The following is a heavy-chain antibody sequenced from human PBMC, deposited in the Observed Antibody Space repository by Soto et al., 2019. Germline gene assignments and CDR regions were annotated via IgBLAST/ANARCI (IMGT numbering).Heavy chain of an antibody. D-gene: IGHD6-6*01. J-gene: IGHJ3*02. CDR3: ARDLPEYSRSSAAFDI. V-gene: IGHV3-33*05. CDR2: TLFDGRSQ. Sequence: LRLSCASSGFTFSNYGMHWVRQAPGKGLEWVGVTLFDGRSQNYADSVKGRFTISRDNAKNTLFLQMNSLRAEDTAVYFCARDLPEYSRSSAAFDIWGPGTTVTVSS. CDR1: GFTFSNYG.